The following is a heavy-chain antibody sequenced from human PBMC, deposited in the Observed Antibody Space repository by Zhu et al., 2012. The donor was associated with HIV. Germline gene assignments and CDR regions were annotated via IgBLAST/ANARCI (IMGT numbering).Heavy chain of an antibody. D-gene: IGHD3-22*01. J-gene: IGHJ3*02. CDR3: AREEKTNDTSGNAFDY. CDR1: GGSISRGDYY. Sequence: QVQLQESGPGLVKPSQTLSLSCTVSGGSISRGDYYWSWIRQPPGKGLEWIGYIYYSGSTYYNPSLKSRVTISVDTSKNQFSLKLSSVTAADTAVYYCAREEKTNDTSGNAFDYLGPRDNGHRLF. V-gene: IGHV4-30-4*08. CDR2: IYYSGST.